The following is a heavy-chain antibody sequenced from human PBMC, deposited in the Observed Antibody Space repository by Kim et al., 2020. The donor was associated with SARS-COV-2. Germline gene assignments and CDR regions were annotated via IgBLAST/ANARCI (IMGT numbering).Heavy chain of an antibody. CDR3: AKNDYGDYAIDY. D-gene: IGHD4-17*01. V-gene: IGHV3-23*01. J-gene: IGHJ4*02. Sequence: YYADSVQGRFTIARDNSKNTLYLQMNSLRAEDTAIYYCAKNDYGDYAIDYWGQGTLVTVSS.